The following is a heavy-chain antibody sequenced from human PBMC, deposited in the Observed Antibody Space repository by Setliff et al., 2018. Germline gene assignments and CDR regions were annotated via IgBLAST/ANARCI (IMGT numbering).Heavy chain of an antibody. CDR1: GYRFSSYW. V-gene: IGHV5-51*01. CDR2: IFPGDSDT. D-gene: IGHD5-18*01. J-gene: IGHJ4*02. Sequence: GESLKISCKGSGYRFSSYWIGWVRQIPGKGLEWIGIIFPGDSDTRYSPSFQGQVTISADKSITTAYLQWRSLKASDTAMYYCARVGTAGGYYFDYWGQGALVTVSS. CDR3: ARVGTAGGYYFDY.